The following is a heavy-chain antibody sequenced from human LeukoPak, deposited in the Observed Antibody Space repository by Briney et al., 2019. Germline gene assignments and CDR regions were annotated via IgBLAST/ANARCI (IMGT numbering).Heavy chain of an antibody. D-gene: IGHD4-11*01. CDR2: FYTIGSA. Sequence: SQTLSLTCTVSGGSISSGSYYWSWIRQPAGKGLEWIGRFYTIGSAHYNPSLKSRVTISADTSKNRFSLKLTSVTAADTAVYYCAREPRSQYYFDYWGQGSLVTVSS. J-gene: IGHJ4*02. CDR1: GGSISSGSYY. CDR3: AREPRSQYYFDY. V-gene: IGHV4-61*02.